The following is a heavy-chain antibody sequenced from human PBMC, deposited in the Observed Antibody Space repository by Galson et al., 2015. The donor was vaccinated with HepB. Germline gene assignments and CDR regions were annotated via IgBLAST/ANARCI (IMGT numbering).Heavy chain of an antibody. CDR3: ARGPLTTVETLAWFDS. Sequence: CAISGDSVSSSSGSWNWIRQSPLRGLEWLGRTYYRSRWYNDYASSMKSRISVNADTSKNQFFLQLTSVTPEDTAVYYCARGPLTTVETLAWFDSWGQGTLVTVSS. V-gene: IGHV6-1*01. CDR1: GDSVSSSSGS. CDR2: TYYRSRWYN. D-gene: IGHD4-23*01. J-gene: IGHJ5*01.